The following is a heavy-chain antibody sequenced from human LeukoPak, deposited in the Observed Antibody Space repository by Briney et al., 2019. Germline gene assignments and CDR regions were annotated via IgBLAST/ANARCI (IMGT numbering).Heavy chain of an antibody. CDR1: GFTFSSYS. D-gene: IGHD6-19*01. V-gene: IGHV3-48*01. J-gene: IGHJ6*03. CDR3: ARTGQLLADYYYYMDV. Sequence: PGGSLRLSCAASGFTFSSYSMNWVRQAPGKGLEWVSYISSSGSTIYYADSVKGRFTISRDNAKNSLYLQMNSLRAEDTAVYYCARTGQLLADYYYYMDVWGKGTTVTVSS. CDR2: ISSSGSTI.